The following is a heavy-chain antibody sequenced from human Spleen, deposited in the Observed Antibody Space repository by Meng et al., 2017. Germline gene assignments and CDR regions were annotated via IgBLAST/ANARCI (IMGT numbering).Heavy chain of an antibody. V-gene: IGHV4-59*01. CDR2: AYYRGST. CDR3: ARRSSSSSFSYYFDS. Sequence: GSLRLSCTVSGGSISSYYWSWIRQPPGKGLEWVGYAYYRGSTNYNPSLESRVSISLDTSKNQFSLKLSSVTAADTAVYYCARRSSSSSFSYYFDSWGQGTLVTVSS. J-gene: IGHJ4*02. CDR1: GGSISSYY. D-gene: IGHD6-6*01.